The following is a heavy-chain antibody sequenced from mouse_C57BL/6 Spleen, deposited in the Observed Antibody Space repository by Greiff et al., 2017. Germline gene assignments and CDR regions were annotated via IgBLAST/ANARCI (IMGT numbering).Heavy chain of an antibody. Sequence: VKLMESGPGLVAPSQSLSITCTVSGFSLTSYGVHWVRQPPGKGLEWLVVIWSDGSTTYNSALKSRLSISKDNSKSQVFLKMNSLQTDDTAMYYCARHFDGYPYYFDYWGQGTTLTVSS. D-gene: IGHD2-3*01. CDR3: ARHFDGYPYYFDY. J-gene: IGHJ2*01. CDR1: GFSLTSYG. V-gene: IGHV2-6-1*01. CDR2: IWSDGST.